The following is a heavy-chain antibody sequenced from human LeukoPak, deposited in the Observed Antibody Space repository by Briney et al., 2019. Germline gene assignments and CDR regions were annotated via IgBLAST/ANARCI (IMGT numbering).Heavy chain of an antibody. CDR1: GGSISSSTYY. D-gene: IGHD6-19*01. J-gene: IGHJ6*03. CDR2: VYDSGST. CDR3: ARQDVAVLDIFYYYYCIDV. Sequence: SETLSLTCTVSGGSISSSTYYWGWIRQPPGKGLEWIASVYDSGSTHNNPSLKSRATISVDTSKNQFSLKLTSVTAADTAVYYCARQDVAVLDIFYYYYCIDVWGKGATITISS. V-gene: IGHV4-39*01.